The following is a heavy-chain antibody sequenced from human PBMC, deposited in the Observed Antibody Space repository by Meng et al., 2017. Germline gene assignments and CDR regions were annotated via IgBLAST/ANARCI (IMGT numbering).Heavy chain of an antibody. Sequence: LSLTCAASGFTVSSNYMSWVRQAPGKGLEWVSVIYSGGSTYYADSVKGRFTISRDNSKNTLYLQMNSLRAEDTAVYYCAKSHLDLDYWGQGTLVTVSS. CDR3: AKSHLDLDY. CDR2: IYSGGST. CDR1: GFTVSSNY. V-gene: IGHV3-53*01. J-gene: IGHJ4*02.